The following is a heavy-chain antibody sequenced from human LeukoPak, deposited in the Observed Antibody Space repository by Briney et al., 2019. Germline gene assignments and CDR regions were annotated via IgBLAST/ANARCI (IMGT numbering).Heavy chain of an antibody. D-gene: IGHD6-19*01. Sequence: PSETLSLTCTVSGGSISTNTYYWGWIRQPPGKALEWIGSIYYSGSTYYNPSLKSRVTITVDTSKNQFSLKLSSVTATDTAVHFCARSGSGRLLDYWGQGTLVTVSS. V-gene: IGHV4-39*01. J-gene: IGHJ4*02. CDR3: ARSGSGRLLDY. CDR1: GGSISTNTYY. CDR2: IYYSGST.